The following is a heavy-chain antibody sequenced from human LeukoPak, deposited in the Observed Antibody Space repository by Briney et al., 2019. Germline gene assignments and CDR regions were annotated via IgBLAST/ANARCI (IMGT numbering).Heavy chain of an antibody. V-gene: IGHV3-7*03. CDR2: IKQDGSEK. Sequence: GGSLRLSCAASGFTFSSYWMNWVRQAPGKGLEWVANIKQDGSEKYYVDSMKGRFTISRDNAKNSLYLQMNSLRAEDMALYYCASSIAAAWAFDIWGQGTMVTVSS. J-gene: IGHJ3*02. D-gene: IGHD6-13*01. CDR1: GFTFSSYW. CDR3: ASSIAAAWAFDI.